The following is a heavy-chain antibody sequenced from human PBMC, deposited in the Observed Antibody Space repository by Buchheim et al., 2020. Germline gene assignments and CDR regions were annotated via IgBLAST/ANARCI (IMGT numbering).Heavy chain of an antibody. CDR3: ARDIRLYYYDSSGYNWFDP. V-gene: IGHV4-4*02. J-gene: IGHJ5*02. Sequence: QVQLQESGPGLVKPSGTLSLTCAVSGGSISSSNWWGWVRQPPGKGLEWIGEIYHSGRTNYNPSLKSRVTKSVDKSKNQFSLKLSSVTAADTAVYYYARDIRLYYYDSSGYNWFDPWGQGTL. D-gene: IGHD3-22*01. CDR2: IYHSGRT. CDR1: GGSISSSNW.